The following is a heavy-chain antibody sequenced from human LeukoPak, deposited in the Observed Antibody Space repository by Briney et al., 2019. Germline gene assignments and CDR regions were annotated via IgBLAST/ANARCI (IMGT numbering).Heavy chain of an antibody. CDR3: ARRDIAVAHNWFDP. V-gene: IGHV4-59*01. J-gene: IGHJ5*02. Sequence: SETLSLTCTVSGGSISSYYWSWIRQPPGKGLEWIGYIYYTGSTNYNPSLKSRVTISIDTSKNQFSLKLSSVTAADTAMYYCARRDIAVAHNWFDPWGQGTLVTVSS. CDR1: GGSISSYY. D-gene: IGHD6-19*01. CDR2: IYYTGST.